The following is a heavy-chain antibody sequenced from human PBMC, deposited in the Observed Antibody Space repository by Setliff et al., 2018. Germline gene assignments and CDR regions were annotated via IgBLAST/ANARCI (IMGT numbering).Heavy chain of an antibody. CDR1: GDSMNDNH. J-gene: IGHJ4*02. Sequence: SETLSLTCNVSGDSMNDNHWTWIRQPPGKGLEWIGHIYTSGGTNYNPSLKSRVTIPVDMSKNQFSLKLSSVIAADTAVYYCARGVSSVSWTPRYWGRGILVTVSS. D-gene: IGHD6-19*01. CDR3: ARGVSSVSWTPRY. V-gene: IGHV4-4*08. CDR2: IYTSGGT.